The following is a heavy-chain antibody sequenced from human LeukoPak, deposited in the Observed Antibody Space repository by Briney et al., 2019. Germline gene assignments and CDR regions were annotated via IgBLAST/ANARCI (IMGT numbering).Heavy chain of an antibody. J-gene: IGHJ5*02. V-gene: IGHV1-46*01. D-gene: IGHD6-13*01. Sequence: ASVKVSCKASGYTFTGYYMHWVRQAPGQGLEWMRIINPSGGSTSYAQKFQGRVTMTRDTSTSTVYMELSSLRSEDTAVYYCARPADPYSSKNWFDPWGQGTLVTVSS. CDR1: GYTFTGYY. CDR3: ARPADPYSSKNWFDP. CDR2: INPSGGST.